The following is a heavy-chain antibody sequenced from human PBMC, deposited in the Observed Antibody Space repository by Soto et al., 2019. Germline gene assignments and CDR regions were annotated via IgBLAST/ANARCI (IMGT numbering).Heavy chain of an antibody. CDR3: ARAYYDSSGYYPEYFQH. V-gene: IGHV4-31*03. Sequence: PSETLSLTCTVSGGFISSDQYYWSWIRHLPGKGLEWIGHIFYSGSTSYKPSLNGRVTISVHTSKNQYSLKMISATGADTAMYYCARAYYDSSGYYPEYFQHWGQGTLVTVSS. J-gene: IGHJ1*01. CDR2: IFYSGST. CDR1: GGFISSDQYY. D-gene: IGHD3-22*01.